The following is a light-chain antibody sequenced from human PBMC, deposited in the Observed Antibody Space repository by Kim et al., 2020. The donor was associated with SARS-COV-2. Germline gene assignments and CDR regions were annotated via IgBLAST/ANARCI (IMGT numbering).Light chain of an antibody. CDR2: WAS. CDR1: QSVLYTSNNKNY. Sequence: DIVMTQSPDSLAVSLGERATINCKSSQSVLYTSNNKNYLAWYQQKPGQPPKLLIYWASTRESGVPDRFSGSGSGTDFTLTISSLQAEDVALYYCHQYYNTPYTFGQGTKLEI. V-gene: IGKV4-1*01. CDR3: HQYYNTPYT. J-gene: IGKJ2*01.